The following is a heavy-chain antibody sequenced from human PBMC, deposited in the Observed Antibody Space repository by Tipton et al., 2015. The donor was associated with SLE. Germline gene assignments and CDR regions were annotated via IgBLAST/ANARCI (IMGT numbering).Heavy chain of an antibody. D-gene: IGHD6-19*01. V-gene: IGHV4-31*03. CDR2: IYYTGST. CDR3: ARGGMGIAVAGEFDS. CDR1: GGSISSGGYY. Sequence: TLSLTCTVSGGSISSGGYYWSWIRQHPGKGLEWIGYIYYTGSTHYNPSLKTRVTISVDTSKSQFSLNLRSVTAADTAVYYCARGGMGIAVAGEFDSWGQGTLVTVSS. J-gene: IGHJ4*02.